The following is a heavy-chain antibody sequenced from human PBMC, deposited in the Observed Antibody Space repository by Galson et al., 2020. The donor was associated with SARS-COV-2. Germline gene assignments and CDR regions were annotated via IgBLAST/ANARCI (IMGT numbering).Heavy chain of an antibody. V-gene: IGHV4-39*01. CDR2: IYYSESN. D-gene: IGHD3-9*01. Sequence: SETLSLTCHVSGGSIRSSSYYWGRIRQPPGEGLEWTGSIYYSESNYYNPSLTSRVTMSVDTSRNQFSLKLSSVTAADTAVYYCARQILTGYYSFYYFDFWGQGTLVTVSS. CDR3: ARQILTGYYSFYYFDF. J-gene: IGHJ4*02. CDR1: GGSIRSSSYY.